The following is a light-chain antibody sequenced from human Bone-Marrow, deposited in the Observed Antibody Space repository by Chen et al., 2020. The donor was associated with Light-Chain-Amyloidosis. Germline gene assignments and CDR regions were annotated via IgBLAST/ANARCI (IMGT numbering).Light chain of an antibody. Sequence: IVLTQSPATVSLSPGDKATPSCRASQSVTSYLAWHQQRPGQAPRLLIYDASKRANGIPARFSGSGFGTDFTLTISSLEPEDFAVYYCQQRYNWPPVTFGGGTKVEIK. CDR2: DAS. CDR1: QSVTSY. V-gene: IGKV3-11*01. CDR3: QQRYNWPPVT. J-gene: IGKJ4*01.